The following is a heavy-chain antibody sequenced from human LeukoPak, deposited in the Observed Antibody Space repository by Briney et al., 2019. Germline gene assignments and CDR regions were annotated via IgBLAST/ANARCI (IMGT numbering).Heavy chain of an antibody. Sequence: GGSLRLSCTASTITLSNYWMHWVRQAPGKGPVWVSGIKTDGSFTTYADSVRGRFTISRDNAKNTVSLQMNSLRVEDTAMYYCARIGAPYDNDEYRWGQGALVTVSS. D-gene: IGHD3-16*01. CDR1: TITLSNYW. CDR3: ARIGAPYDNDEYR. CDR2: IKTDGSFT. J-gene: IGHJ5*02. V-gene: IGHV3-74*01.